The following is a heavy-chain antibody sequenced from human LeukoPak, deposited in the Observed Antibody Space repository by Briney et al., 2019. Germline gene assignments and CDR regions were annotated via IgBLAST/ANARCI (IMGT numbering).Heavy chain of an antibody. J-gene: IGHJ4*02. Sequence: PGGSLRLPCAASRFTFSDYYMSWIRQAPGKGLEWVSYISSSGSTIYYADSVKGRFTISRDNAKNSLYLQMNSLRAEDTAVYYCARDRSGYSSGWYPPYFDYWGQGTLVTVSS. CDR3: ARDRSGYSSGWYPPYFDY. D-gene: IGHD6-19*01. CDR1: RFTFSDYY. CDR2: ISSSGSTI. V-gene: IGHV3-11*01.